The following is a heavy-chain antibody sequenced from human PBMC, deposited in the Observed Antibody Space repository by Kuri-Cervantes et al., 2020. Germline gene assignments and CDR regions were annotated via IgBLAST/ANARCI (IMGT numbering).Heavy chain of an antibody. D-gene: IGHD1-1*01. CDR3: ATMNGYFKY. J-gene: IGHJ4*02. CDR1: GFTFSSYW. Sequence: GGSLRLSCAASGFTFSSYWMSWVRQAPGKGLEWVSAISGDSGKTYYADSVKGRFTISRDSSKNTLALQMNSLRAEDTAVFYCATMNGYFKYWGQGTLVTVSS. CDR2: ISGDSGKT. V-gene: IGHV3-23*01.